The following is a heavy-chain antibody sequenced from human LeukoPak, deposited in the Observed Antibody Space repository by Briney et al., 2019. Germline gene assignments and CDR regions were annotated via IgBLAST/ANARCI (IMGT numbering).Heavy chain of an antibody. Sequence: SETLSLTCAVYGGSFSGYYWSWIRQPAGKGLEWIGRIYTSGSTNYNPSLKSRVTMSVDTSKNQFSLKLSSVTAADTAVYYCAREDNSDFAPTVHWFDPWGQGTLVTVSS. CDR1: GGSFSGYY. V-gene: IGHV4-4*07. D-gene: IGHD3-3*01. CDR3: AREDNSDFAPTVHWFDP. CDR2: IYTSGST. J-gene: IGHJ5*02.